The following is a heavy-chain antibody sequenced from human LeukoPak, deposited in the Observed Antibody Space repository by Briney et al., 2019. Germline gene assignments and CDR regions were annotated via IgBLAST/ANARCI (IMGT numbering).Heavy chain of an antibody. CDR2: ISGSGGST. J-gene: IGHJ4*02. D-gene: IGHD5-24*01. CDR3: AKDDGYNFFVY. CDR1: GFTFSTYP. Sequence: GGSLRLSCAASGFTFSTYPMSWVRQAPGKGPEWFSSISGSGGSTYHADSVKGRFTISRDNSKNTLYLQMNSLRAEDTAVYYCAKDDGYNFFVYWGQGTLVTVSS. V-gene: IGHV3-23*01.